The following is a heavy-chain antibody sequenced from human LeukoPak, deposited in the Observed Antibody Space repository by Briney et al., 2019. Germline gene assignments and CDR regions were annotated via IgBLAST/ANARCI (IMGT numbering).Heavy chain of an antibody. CDR2: NYYSGSS. CDR1: GGSISSSSYY. CDR3: ARMDSSTWYGDYYYGIDV. J-gene: IGHJ6*02. Sequence: SETLSLTCTVSGGSISSSSYYWGWIRQPPGQGLEWIVSNYYSGSSYSNPSLKSLITFSVDTSKNQYSLKLSSVTAADTAVYYCARMDSSTWYGDYYYGIDVWGQGTPVTVSS. V-gene: IGHV4-39*01. D-gene: IGHD6-13*01.